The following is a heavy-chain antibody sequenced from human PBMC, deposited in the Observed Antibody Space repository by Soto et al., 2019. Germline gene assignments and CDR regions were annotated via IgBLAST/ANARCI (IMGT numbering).Heavy chain of an antibody. D-gene: IGHD3-3*01. J-gene: IGHJ5*02. CDR3: ARASSYYDFWSGYSYANWLDP. CDR1: GGSISSYY. Sequence: KPSETLSLTCTVSGGSISSYYWSLIRQPPGKGLEWIGYIYYSGSTNYNPSLKSRVTISVDTSKNQFSLKLSSVTAADTAVYYCARASSYYDFWSGYSYANWLDPWGQGTLVTVSS. V-gene: IGHV4-59*01. CDR2: IYYSGST.